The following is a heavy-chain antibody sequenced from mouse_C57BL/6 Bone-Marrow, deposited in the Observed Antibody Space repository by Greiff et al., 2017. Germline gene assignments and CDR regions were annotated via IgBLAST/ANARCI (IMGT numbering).Heavy chain of an antibody. CDR2: IDPENGDT. CDR1: GFNIKDDY. CDR3: TTDGCYAMDY. V-gene: IGHV14-4*01. J-gene: IGHJ4*01. Sequence: VQLQQSGAELVRPGASVKLSCTASGFNIKDDYMLWVKQRPEQGLEWIGWIDPENGDTEYASKFQGKATITADTSSNTAYLQLSSLTSEDTAVYYCTTDGCYAMDYWGQGTSVTVSS. D-gene: IGHD2-3*01.